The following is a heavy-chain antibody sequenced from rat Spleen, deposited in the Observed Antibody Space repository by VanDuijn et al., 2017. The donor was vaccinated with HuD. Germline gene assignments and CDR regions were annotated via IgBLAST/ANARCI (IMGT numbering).Heavy chain of an antibody. CDR3: TRRPYYDGAYYPFAY. CDR1: GFTFSDYY. CDR2: ITYEGSST. V-gene: IGHV5-22*01. Sequence: EVQLVESDGGLVQPGRSLKLSCAASGFTFSDYYMAWVRQAPKKGLEWVASITYEGSSTYYGDSVKGRFTISRDDAKSTLYLQMDSLRSEDTATYYCTRRPYYDGAYYPFAYWGQGTLVTVSS. J-gene: IGHJ3*01. D-gene: IGHD1-12*02.